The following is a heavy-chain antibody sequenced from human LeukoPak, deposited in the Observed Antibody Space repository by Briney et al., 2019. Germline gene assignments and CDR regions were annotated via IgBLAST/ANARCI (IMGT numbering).Heavy chain of an antibody. Sequence: SQTLSLTCAISGDSVSSNGASWNWIRQSPSRGLEWLGRTYYRSQQWHSDYAPSVKGRITLNPDTSKNQFSLQLNSMTPEDTAVYYCGRETDFGVVTNWGQVTLVTVSS. V-gene: IGHV6-1*01. CDR3: GRETDFGVVTN. CDR2: TYYRSQQWHS. D-gene: IGHD3-3*01. J-gene: IGHJ4*02. CDR1: GDSVSSNGAS.